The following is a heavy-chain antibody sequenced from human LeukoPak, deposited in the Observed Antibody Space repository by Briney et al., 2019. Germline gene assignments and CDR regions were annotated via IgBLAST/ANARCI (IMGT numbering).Heavy chain of an antibody. J-gene: IGHJ4*02. D-gene: IGHD3-22*01. CDR3: ARDTPLDSSGYYFDY. V-gene: IGHV3-30*04. CDR2: ISYDGSNK. Sequence: GGSLRLACAASGFTFSSYGMHWVRQAPGKGLEWVAVISYDGSNKYYADSVKGRFTISRDNSKNTLYLQMNSLRAEDTAVYYCARDTPLDSSGYYFDYWGQGTLVTVSS. CDR1: GFTFSSYG.